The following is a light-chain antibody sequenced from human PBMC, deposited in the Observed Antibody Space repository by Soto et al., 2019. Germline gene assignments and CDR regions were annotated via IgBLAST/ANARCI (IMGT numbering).Light chain of an antibody. CDR3: QQYQSLT. CDR2: GAS. Sequence: EVVMTQSPATLSVSPVERATLSCRASQTVSRNLAWYQQRPGQAPRLLIYGASTRATGTPARFSGSGSGTDFTPTITRLEPEDFAVYYCQQYQSLTFGGGTKVDIK. CDR1: QTVSRN. J-gene: IGKJ4*01. V-gene: IGKV3-15*01.